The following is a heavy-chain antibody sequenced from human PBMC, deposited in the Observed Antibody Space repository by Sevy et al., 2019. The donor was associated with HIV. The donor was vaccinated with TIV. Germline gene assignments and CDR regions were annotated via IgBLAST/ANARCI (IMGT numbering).Heavy chain of an antibody. CDR2: INPKNDVT. CDR3: ARARRVTTVYYYYGMDV. Sequence: ASVKVSCKASGYSFTDYYMHWVRQAPGQGLEWMAWINPKNDVTNYAQKFQGRVTMTRDTSTSTAYMELTRLRSDDTAVYYCARARRVTTVYYYYGMDVWGQGTTVTVSS. J-gene: IGHJ6*02. CDR1: GYSFTDYY. D-gene: IGHD5-18*01. V-gene: IGHV1-2*02.